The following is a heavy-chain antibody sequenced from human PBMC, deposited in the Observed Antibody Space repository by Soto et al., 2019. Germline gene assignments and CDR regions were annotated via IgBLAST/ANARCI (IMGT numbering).Heavy chain of an antibody. Sequence: EVQLVESGGGLVQPGGSLRISCAVSGFTFSSYWMSWVRQAPGKGLEWVSSISSSSSYIYYADSVKGRFTISRDNAKNSLYLQMNSLRAEDTAVYYCAIDFDDYGDYEPFFDYWGQGTLVTVSS. CDR3: AIDFDDYGDYEPFFDY. V-gene: IGHV3-21*01. CDR1: GFTFSSYW. CDR2: ISSSSSYI. J-gene: IGHJ4*02. D-gene: IGHD4-17*01.